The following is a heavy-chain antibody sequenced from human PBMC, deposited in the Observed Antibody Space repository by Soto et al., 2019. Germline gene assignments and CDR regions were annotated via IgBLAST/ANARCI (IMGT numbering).Heavy chain of an antibody. Sequence: PSETLSLTCTVSGGSISSSSYYWGWIRQPPGKGLEWIGNIYYSGSTYYSPSLKSRVTISVDTSKDQFSLKLSSVTAADTAVYYCAREFFGAGNWFDPWGQGTLVTVSS. J-gene: IGHJ5*02. CDR3: AREFFGAGNWFDP. CDR2: IYYSGST. V-gene: IGHV4-39*02. D-gene: IGHD3-3*01. CDR1: GGSISSSSYY.